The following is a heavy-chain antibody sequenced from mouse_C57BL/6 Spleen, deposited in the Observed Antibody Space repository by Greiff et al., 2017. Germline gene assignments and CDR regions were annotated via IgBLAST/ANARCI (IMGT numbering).Heavy chain of an antibody. D-gene: IGHD2-10*01. Sequence: VQLQQSGAELVRPGASVTLSCKASGYTFTDYDMHWVKQTPVHGLEWIGAIDPETGGTAYNQKFKGKAILTADKSSITAYMELRSLTSEDSAVYYCLLGRDDWGQGTTLTVSS. CDR1: GYTFTDYD. V-gene: IGHV1-15*01. J-gene: IGHJ2*01. CDR3: LLGRDD. CDR2: IDPETGGT.